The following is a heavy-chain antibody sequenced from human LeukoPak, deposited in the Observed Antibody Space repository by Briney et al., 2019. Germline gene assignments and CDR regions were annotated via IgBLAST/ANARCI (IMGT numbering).Heavy chain of an antibody. V-gene: IGHV3-15*01. CDR3: TTDRYGSGSYYYNN. CDR2: IKSKTAGGTI. CDR1: GFTFSNAW. Sequence: GGSLRLSCAASGFTFSNAWMSWVRQAPGQWLEWVSRIKSKTAGGTIDYAAPVKGRFIISRHDSKSTLYLQMDSLKTEDTAVYYCTTDRYGSGSYYYNNWGQGTLVTVSS. D-gene: IGHD3-10*01. J-gene: IGHJ4*02.